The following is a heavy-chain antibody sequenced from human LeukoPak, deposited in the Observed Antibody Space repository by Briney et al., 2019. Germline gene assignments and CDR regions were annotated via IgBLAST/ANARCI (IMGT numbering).Heavy chain of an antibody. CDR3: ARGRVSSSTWYSTYYYYFYMDV. Sequence: SETLSLTCSVSDDSITMYYWTWIRQPPGKGLEWIGYVDHTGSTNFNPSLNGRVSISRDTSKNLFSLRLRSVTAADTAVYFCARGRVSSSTWYSTYYYYFYMDVWGKGTTVTVSS. CDR2: VDHTGST. CDR1: DDSITMYY. J-gene: IGHJ6*03. V-gene: IGHV4-59*01. D-gene: IGHD4-11*01.